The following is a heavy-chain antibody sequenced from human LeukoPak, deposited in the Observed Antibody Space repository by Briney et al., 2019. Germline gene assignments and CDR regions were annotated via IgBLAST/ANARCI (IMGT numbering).Heavy chain of an antibody. CDR1: GVSISSSSYY. J-gene: IGHJ4*02. V-gene: IGHV4-39*01. CDR3: ARGRSDQRYSSGWSVIDY. Sequence: SETLSLTCNVSGVSISSSSYYWGWIRQPPGKGLEWIGTILYSGSTYYNPSLKSRVTISVDTSKNQFSLKLSSVTAADTAVYYCARGRSDQRYSSGWSVIDYWGQGSLVTVSS. D-gene: IGHD6-19*01. CDR2: ILYSGST.